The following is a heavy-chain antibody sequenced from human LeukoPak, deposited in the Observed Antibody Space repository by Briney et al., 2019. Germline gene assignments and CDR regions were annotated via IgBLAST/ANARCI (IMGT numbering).Heavy chain of an antibody. CDR1: GGSFSGYY. V-gene: IGHV4-34*01. D-gene: IGHD3-10*01. CDR2: INHSGST. CDR3: ARAPQLLWFGELLFGGFDP. J-gene: IGHJ5*02. Sequence: SETLSLTCAVYGGSFSGYYWSWIRQPPGKGLEWIGEINHSGSTNYNPSLKSRVTISVDTSKNQFSLKLSSVTAADTAVYYCARAPQLLWFGELLFGGFDPWGQGTLVTVSS.